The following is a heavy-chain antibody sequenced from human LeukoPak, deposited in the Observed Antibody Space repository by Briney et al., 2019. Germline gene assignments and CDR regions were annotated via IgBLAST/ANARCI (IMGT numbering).Heavy chain of an antibody. CDR2: IRADAVTT. D-gene: IGHD5-24*01. V-gene: IGHV3-23*01. CDR3: VKDDGWVQYAN. CDR1: GFTFSRHS. Sequence: GGSLRLSCAASGFTFSRHSINWVRQAPGKGLEWVSGIRADAVTTYYADSVKGRFIISRDNSKNTVYLQMNSLSAEDAAVYYCVKDDGWVQYANWGQGTLVTVSS. J-gene: IGHJ4*02.